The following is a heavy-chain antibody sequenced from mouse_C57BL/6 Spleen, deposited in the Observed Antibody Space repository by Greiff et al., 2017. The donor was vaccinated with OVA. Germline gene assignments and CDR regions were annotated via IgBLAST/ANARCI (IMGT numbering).Heavy chain of an antibody. D-gene: IGHD2-4*01. J-gene: IGHJ2*01. Sequence: VQLQQPGTELVKPGASVKLSCKASGYTFTSYWMHWVKQRPGQGLEWIGNINPGNGGTNYNEKFKSKATLTVDKSSSTAYMQLSSLTAEDSAVYYCARSPYDYDGFDYWGQGTTLTVSS. V-gene: IGHV1-53*01. CDR3: ARSPYDYDGFDY. CDR2: INPGNGGT. CDR1: GYTFTSYW.